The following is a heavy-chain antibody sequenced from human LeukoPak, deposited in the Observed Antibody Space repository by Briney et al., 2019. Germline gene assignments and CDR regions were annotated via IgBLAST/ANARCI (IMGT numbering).Heavy chain of an antibody. CDR2: ISSSSSTI. CDR3: ARPSIAAAGLFDY. CDR1: GFTFSRYS. D-gene: IGHD6-13*01. J-gene: IGHJ4*02. Sequence: GGSLRLSCAASGFTFSRYSMNWVRQATGKGLEGVSYISSSSSTIYYADSVKGRFTISRDNAKNSLYLQMKSLRDEDTAVYYCARPSIAAAGLFDYWGQGTLVTVSS. V-gene: IGHV3-48*02.